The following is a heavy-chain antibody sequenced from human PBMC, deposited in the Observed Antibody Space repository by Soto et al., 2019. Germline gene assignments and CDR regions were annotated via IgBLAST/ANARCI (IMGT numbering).Heavy chain of an antibody. CDR2: ISYDGSNK. CDR1: GFTFSSYG. Sequence: GGSLRLSCAASGFTFSSYGMHWVRQAPGKGLEWVAVISYDGSNKYYADSVKGRLTISRDNSKNTLYLQMNSLRAEDTAVYYCEKGSSGPIPPFLDSWGQGTLVTVSS. CDR3: EKGSSGPIPPFLDS. J-gene: IGHJ4*02. V-gene: IGHV3-30*18. D-gene: IGHD6-19*01.